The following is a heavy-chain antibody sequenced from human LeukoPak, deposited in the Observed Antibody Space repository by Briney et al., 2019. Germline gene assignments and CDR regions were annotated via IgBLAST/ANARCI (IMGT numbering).Heavy chain of an antibody. CDR2: ISGSGGST. V-gene: IGHV3-23*01. D-gene: IGHD4-11*01. CDR3: ARAYSNYGFDY. Sequence: GGSLRLSCAASGFTFSSYAMSWVRQAPGKGLEWVSAISGSGGSTYYADSVKGRFTISRDNAKNSLYLQMNSLRAEDTAVYYCARAYSNYGFDYWGQGTLVTVSS. CDR1: GFTFSSYA. J-gene: IGHJ4*02.